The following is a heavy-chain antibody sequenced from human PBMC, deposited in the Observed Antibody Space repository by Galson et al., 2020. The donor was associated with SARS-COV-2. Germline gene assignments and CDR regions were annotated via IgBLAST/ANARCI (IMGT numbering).Heavy chain of an antibody. Sequence: SETLSLTCSVSGGSISSNYYWAWIRQSPGKGREWIASIYPPGRTSSIPTTFYSPSLRNRVTISLDAPKDQFSLKLTSLTAADTAIYYCAGESMVRGERHYYGMDVWGQGTAVIVSS. V-gene: IGHV4-39*02. D-gene: IGHD3-10*01. CDR2: IYPPGRTSSIPTT. CDR3: AGESMVRGERHYYGMDV. CDR1: GGSISSNYY. J-gene: IGHJ6*02.